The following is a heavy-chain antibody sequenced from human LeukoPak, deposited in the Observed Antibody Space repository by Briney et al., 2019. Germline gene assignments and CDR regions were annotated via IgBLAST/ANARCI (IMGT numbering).Heavy chain of an antibody. D-gene: IGHD2-2*01. CDR1: GFTFSNYA. Sequence: GGSLRLSCAASGFTFSNYAMSWVRQAPGKGLEWVSAISGSGSNTYYADSVKGRFTISRDNSKNTLYLQMNGLRAEDTAIYYCAKKSLPAYQYYHYMDVWGKGTTVTVSS. V-gene: IGHV3-23*01. J-gene: IGHJ6*03. CDR3: AKKSLPAYQYYHYMDV. CDR2: ISGSGSNT.